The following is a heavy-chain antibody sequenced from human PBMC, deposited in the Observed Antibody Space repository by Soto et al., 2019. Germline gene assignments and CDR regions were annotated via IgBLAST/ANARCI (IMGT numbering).Heavy chain of an antibody. D-gene: IGHD1-20*01. CDR1: GYTFKGYY. CDR2: INPNSGGT. Sequence: GASVKVSCKASGYTFKGYYMHWVRQAHGQGLEWMGWINPNSGGTNYAQKFQGWVTMTRDTSISTAYMELSRLRSDDTAVYYCARGINGTQPYYYYYMDVWGKGTTVTVSS. V-gene: IGHV1-2*04. CDR3: ARGINGTQPYYYYYMDV. J-gene: IGHJ6*03.